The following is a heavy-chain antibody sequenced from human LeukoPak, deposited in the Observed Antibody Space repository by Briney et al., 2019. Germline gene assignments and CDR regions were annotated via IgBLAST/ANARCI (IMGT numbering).Heavy chain of an antibody. J-gene: IGHJ4*01. CDR3: ARRQVLDY. V-gene: IGHV4-4*07. CDR2: IYTSGGT. Sequence: GTLSLTCTVSGGSISSFYWSWVRQPAGKGLEGIGHIYTSGGTKYNPCPKSGVTISVDKSNNQSSLKLTSLTAADPAVYYCARRQVLDYWGHGTLVTVSS. CDR1: GGSISSFY.